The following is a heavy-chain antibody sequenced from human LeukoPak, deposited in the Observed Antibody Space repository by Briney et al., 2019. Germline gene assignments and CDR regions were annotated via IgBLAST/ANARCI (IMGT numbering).Heavy chain of an antibody. CDR3: AREYCSSTSCYYMDV. Sequence: PGGSLRLSCAASGFPFSSYSMNWVRPSLGKGLEWVSYISSSSSTIYYADSVKGRFTISRDNAKNSLYLQMNSLRAEDTAVYYCAREYCSSTSCYYMDVWGKGTTVTVSS. D-gene: IGHD2-2*01. CDR2: ISSSSSTI. V-gene: IGHV3-48*01. CDR1: GFPFSSYS. J-gene: IGHJ6*03.